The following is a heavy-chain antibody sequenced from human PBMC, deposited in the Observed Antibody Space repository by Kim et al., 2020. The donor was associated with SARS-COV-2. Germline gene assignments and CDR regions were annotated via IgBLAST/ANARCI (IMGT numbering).Heavy chain of an antibody. CDR2: VYFTGSS. CDR3: ARDQLSGSKIDF. V-gene: IGHV4-61*01. CDR1: GASVSSGSHY. D-gene: IGHD1-26*01. J-gene: IGHJ4*02. Sequence: SETLSLTCSVSGASVSSGSHYWTWIRQPPGKGLEWIGSVYFTGSSNYSPSLKSRITMSADTSKNQFSLNVTSVTAADTAVYYCARDQLSGSKIDFWGQGTLVTVSS.